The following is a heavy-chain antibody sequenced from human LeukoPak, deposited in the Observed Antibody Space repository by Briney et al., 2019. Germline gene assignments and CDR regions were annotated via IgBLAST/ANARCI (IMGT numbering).Heavy chain of an antibody. CDR1: GGTFSSYA. J-gene: IGHJ4*02. CDR2: IIPILGIA. CDR3: ARDRYIRGGYFDY. D-gene: IGHD5-24*01. Sequence: SVKVSCKASGGTFSSYAISWVRQAPGQGLEWMGRIIPILGIANYAQKFQGRVTITADKSTSTAYMELSSLRSEDTAVYYCARDRYIRGGYFDYWGQGTLVTVSS. V-gene: IGHV1-69*04.